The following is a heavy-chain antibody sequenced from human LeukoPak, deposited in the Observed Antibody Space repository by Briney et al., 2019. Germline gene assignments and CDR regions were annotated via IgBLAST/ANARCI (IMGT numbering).Heavy chain of an antibody. CDR3: ARESESYEAYFDY. J-gene: IGHJ4*02. CDR1: GGTFSSYA. V-gene: IGHV1-69*13. D-gene: IGHD1-26*01. Sequence: GASVKVSCKASGGTFSSYAISWVRQAPGQGLEWMGRIFPIFATANYAQKFQGRVTITADESTSTAYMELSSLRSEDTAVYYCARESESYEAYFDYWGQGTLVTVSS. CDR2: IFPIFATA.